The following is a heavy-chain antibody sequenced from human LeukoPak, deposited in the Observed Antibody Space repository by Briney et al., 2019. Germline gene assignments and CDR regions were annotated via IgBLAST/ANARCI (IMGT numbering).Heavy chain of an antibody. J-gene: IGHJ4*02. V-gene: IGHV4-61*02. Sequence: PSETLSLTCTVSGDSITTGNYYWSWVRQPAGKGLEWIGRVYTSGATNSNPSLKNRVSISIDPSKNQFSLDLDSVTAADTAVYYCARGGSSWPIPPHWFDYWGPGVLVTVPS. D-gene: IGHD6-13*01. CDR3: ARGGSSWPIPPHWFDY. CDR1: GDSITTGNYY. CDR2: VYTSGAT.